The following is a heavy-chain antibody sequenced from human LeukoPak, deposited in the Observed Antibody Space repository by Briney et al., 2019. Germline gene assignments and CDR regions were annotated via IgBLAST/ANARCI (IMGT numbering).Heavy chain of an antibody. J-gene: IGHJ4*02. CDR2: INHSGST. D-gene: IGHD3-22*01. V-gene: IGHV4-34*01. CDR1: GGSFSGYY. Sequence: SETLSLTCAVYGGSFSGYYWSWIRQPPGKGLEWIGEINHSGSTNYNPSLKSRVTISVDTSKNQFSLKLSSVTAADTAVYYCARYSGYYDSSGSSKEYHFDYWGQGTLVTVSS. CDR3: ARYSGYYDSSGSSKEYHFDY.